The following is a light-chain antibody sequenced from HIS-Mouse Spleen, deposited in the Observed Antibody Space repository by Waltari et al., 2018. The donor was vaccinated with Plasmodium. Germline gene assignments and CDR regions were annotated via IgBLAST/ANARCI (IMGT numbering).Light chain of an antibody. CDR1: ALPNKY. CDR3: YSTDSSGNHRV. V-gene: IGLV3-10*01. Sequence: SYELTQPPSLSVSPGQTARLTCPGDALPNKYAFWYQQKSGQAPVLVIYDDSKRPSGIPERVSGSSSGTMATLTISGAQVEDEADYYCYSTDSSGNHRVFGGGTKLTVL. CDR2: DDS. J-gene: IGLJ3*02.